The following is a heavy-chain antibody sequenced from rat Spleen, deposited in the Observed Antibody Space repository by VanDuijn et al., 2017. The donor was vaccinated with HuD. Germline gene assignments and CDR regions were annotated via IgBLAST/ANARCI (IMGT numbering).Heavy chain of an antibody. CDR1: GLSLTRNS. V-gene: IGHV2-47*01. CDR3: TRSYGGYTSNWFDY. CDR2: IWSGGNT. Sequence: QVQLKESGPGLIQPSQTLSLTCTVSGLSLTRNSVSWIRQPPGKGLEWMGAIWSGGNTDYNSALKSRLSITRDTSKNQVFLKMNSLQTDDTAIYFCTRSYGGYTSNWFDYWGQGVMVAVSS. J-gene: IGHJ2*01. D-gene: IGHD1-11*01.